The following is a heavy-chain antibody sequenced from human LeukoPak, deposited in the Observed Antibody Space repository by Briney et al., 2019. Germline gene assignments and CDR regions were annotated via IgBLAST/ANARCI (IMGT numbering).Heavy chain of an antibody. D-gene: IGHD1-26*01. CDR2: ISGSGTST. J-gene: IGHJ4*02. Sequence: PGGSLRLSCAASGFTFSSYAVSWVRQAPGKGLEWVSSISGSGTSTYYADSVKGRFTISRDNSENTLYLQMNSLRAEDTAVYYCAKPYSGFYYVQNFDYWGQGALVAVSS. CDR1: GFTFSSYA. V-gene: IGHV3-23*01. CDR3: AKPYSGFYYVQNFDY.